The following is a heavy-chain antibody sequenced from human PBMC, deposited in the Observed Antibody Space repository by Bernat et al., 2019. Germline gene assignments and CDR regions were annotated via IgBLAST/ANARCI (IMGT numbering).Heavy chain of an antibody. CDR3: TTADDDIVPFIDY. V-gene: IGHV3-15*07. Sequence: EVQLVESGGGLVKPGGSLRLSCAASGFTFSNAWMNWVRQAPGKALEWVGRTKSKTDGGTTDCAAPVKGRFTISRDDSINTLYLQMNSLKTEDTAVYYCTTADDDIVPFIDYWGQGTLVTVSS. D-gene: IGHD2-15*01. J-gene: IGHJ4*02. CDR2: TKSKTDGGTT. CDR1: GFTFSNAW.